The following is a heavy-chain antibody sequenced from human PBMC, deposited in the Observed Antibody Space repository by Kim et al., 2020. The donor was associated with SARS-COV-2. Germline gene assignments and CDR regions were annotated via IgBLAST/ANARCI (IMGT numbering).Heavy chain of an antibody. CDR2: ISGSGGST. J-gene: IGHJ6*02. D-gene: IGHD5-18*01. CDR1: GFTFSSYA. V-gene: IGHV3-23*01. CDR3: AKFGQGYSYGYLYYGMDV. Sequence: GGSLRLSCAASGFTFSSYAMSWVRQAPGKGLEWVSAISGSGGSTYHADSVKGRFTISRDNFKNTLYLQMNSLSAEDTAVYYCAKFGQGYSYGYLYYGMDVWGQATPGTVSS.